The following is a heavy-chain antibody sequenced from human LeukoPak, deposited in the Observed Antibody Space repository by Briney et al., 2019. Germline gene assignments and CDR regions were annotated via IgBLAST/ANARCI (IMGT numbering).Heavy chain of an antibody. CDR2: IYPGDSDT. CDR3: ARLGDGVITDKSFDY. V-gene: IGHV5-51*01. D-gene: IGHD3-10*01. J-gene: IGHJ4*02. Sequence: GESLKISCKGSGYSFTSYWIGWVRQMPGKGVGGMGIIYPGDSDTRYSPSFQGQVTISADKSISTAYLQWSSLKASDTAMYYCARLGDGVITDKSFDYWGQGTLVTVSS. CDR1: GYSFTSYW.